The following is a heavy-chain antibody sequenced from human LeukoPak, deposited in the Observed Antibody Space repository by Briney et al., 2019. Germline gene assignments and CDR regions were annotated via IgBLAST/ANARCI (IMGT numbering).Heavy chain of an antibody. J-gene: IGHJ6*03. CDR1: GFTFSSYA. D-gene: IGHD6-13*01. V-gene: IGHV3-23*01. Sequence: GGSLRLSCAASGFTFSSYAMSWVRQAPGKGLEWVSAISGSGGSTYYADSVKGRFTISRDNSKNTVYLQMNSLRAEDTAVYYCAKEAAAALESYYYYMDVWGKGTTVTVSS. CDR3: AKEAAAALESYYYYMDV. CDR2: ISGSGGST.